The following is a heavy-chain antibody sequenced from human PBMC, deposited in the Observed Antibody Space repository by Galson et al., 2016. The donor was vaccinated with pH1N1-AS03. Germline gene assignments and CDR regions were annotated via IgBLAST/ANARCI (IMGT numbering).Heavy chain of an antibody. J-gene: IGHJ4*02. CDR3: ATNALKVRVDY. D-gene: IGHD1-1*01. CDR1: GFSLAIYG. CDR2: VKHDGIET. V-gene: IGHV3-33*05. Sequence: SLRLSCAASGFSLAIYGMHWFRRAPGRGLEWVAVVKHDGIETDYADSVKGRFTISRDNSKNSVYLQMNSLRAEDTAVYYCATNALKVRVDYWGQGTLVTVSS.